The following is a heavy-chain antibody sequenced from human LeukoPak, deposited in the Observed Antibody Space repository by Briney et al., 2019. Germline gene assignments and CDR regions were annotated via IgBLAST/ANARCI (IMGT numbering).Heavy chain of an antibody. V-gene: IGHV3-23*01. D-gene: IGHD3-9*01. CDR2: ISGSGGST. CDR3: AKPPDYDILTGYCYFDY. Sequence: TGGSLRLSCAASGFTFSSYAMSWVRQAPGKGLEWVSAISGSGGSTYYADSVKGRFTISRDNSKNTLYLQMNSLRAEDTAVYYCAKPPDYDILTGYCYFDYWGQGTLVTVSS. CDR1: GFTFSSYA. J-gene: IGHJ4*02.